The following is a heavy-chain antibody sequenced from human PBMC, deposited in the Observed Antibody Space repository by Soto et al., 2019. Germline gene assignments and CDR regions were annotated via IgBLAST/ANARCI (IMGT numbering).Heavy chain of an antibody. CDR2: IIPILGIA. CDR1: GGTFSSYT. D-gene: IGHD5-12*01. J-gene: IGHJ4*02. CDR3: ARDSGNGYNPLGY. V-gene: IGHV1-69*08. Sequence: QAQLVQSGAEVKKPGSSVKVSCKASGGTFSSYTISWVRQAPGQGLEWMGRIIPILGIANYAQKFQGRVTITADKSTSTAYMELSSLRSEDTAVYYCARDSGNGYNPLGYWGQGTLVTVSS.